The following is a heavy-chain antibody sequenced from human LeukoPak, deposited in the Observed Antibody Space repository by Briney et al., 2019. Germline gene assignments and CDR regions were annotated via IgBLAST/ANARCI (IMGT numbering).Heavy chain of an antibody. CDR1: GFTFNNYG. Sequence: GRSLILSCAASGFTFNNYGMHWVRQAPGKGLEWVALIWYDGTNKYYGDSVKGRFTISRDNSKNTLYLQMNSLRAEDTAVYYCARGRFGELSVATFDIWGQGTMVTVSS. CDR3: ARGRFGELSVATFDI. CDR2: IWYDGTNK. V-gene: IGHV3-33*01. J-gene: IGHJ3*02. D-gene: IGHD3-10*01.